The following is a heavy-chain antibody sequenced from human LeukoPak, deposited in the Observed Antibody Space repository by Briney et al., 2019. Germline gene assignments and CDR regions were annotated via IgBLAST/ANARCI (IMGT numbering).Heavy chain of an antibody. CDR2: INPNSGGT. Sequence: GASVKVSCKASGYTFIGYYMHWVRQAPGQGLEWMGRINPNSGGTNYAQKLQGRVTMTRDTSISTAYMELSRLRSDDTAVYYCARVYYYDSSGYPNFDYWGQGTLVTVSS. CDR1: GYTFIGYY. CDR3: ARVYYYDSSGYPNFDY. D-gene: IGHD3-22*01. V-gene: IGHV1-2*06. J-gene: IGHJ4*02.